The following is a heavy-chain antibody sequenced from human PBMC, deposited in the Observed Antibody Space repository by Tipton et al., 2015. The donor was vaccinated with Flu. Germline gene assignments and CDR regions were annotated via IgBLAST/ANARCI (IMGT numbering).Heavy chain of an antibody. CDR2: INEDGSGK. Sequence: SLRLSCAASGFTFSRFWMSWVRQAPGKGLEWVANINEDGSGKYYVGSVKGRFTISRDNAQKSVYLQVNSLRAEDTAVYYCARFVYWRMSGTTGEYFDYWGQGTLVTVSS. D-gene: IGHD1-20*01. CDR3: ARFVYWRMSGTTGEYFDY. V-gene: IGHV3-7*03. CDR1: GFTFSRFW. J-gene: IGHJ4*02.